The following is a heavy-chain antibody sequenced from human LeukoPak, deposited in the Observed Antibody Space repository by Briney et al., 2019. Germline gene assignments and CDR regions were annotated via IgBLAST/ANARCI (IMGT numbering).Heavy chain of an antibody. Sequence: PSETLSLTCTVSGGSISSFYWSWIRQPPGKGPDWIGYIYDTGSTNYNPSLNYNPSLKSRVTISIDTSKNQFSLNPSSVTAADTAVYYCARQDTSWSGYYTGYYYYYMDVWGKGTTVTVSS. V-gene: IGHV4-59*08. CDR1: GGSISSFY. CDR3: ARQDTSWSGYYTGYYYYYMDV. D-gene: IGHD3-3*01. CDR2: IYDTGSTNYNPSL. J-gene: IGHJ6*03.